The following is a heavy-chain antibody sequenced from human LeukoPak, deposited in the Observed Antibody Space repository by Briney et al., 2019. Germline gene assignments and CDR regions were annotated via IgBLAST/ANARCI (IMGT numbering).Heavy chain of an antibody. J-gene: IGHJ6*04. CDR3: ARDRGRYYGSGSYRPGGMDV. CDR2: IWYDGSNK. Sequence: GGSLTLSCAASGFTFSSYGMHWVRQAPGKGLEWVAVIWYDGSNKYYADSVKGRFTISRDNSKNTLYLQMNSLRAEDTAVYYCARDRGRYYGSGSYRPGGMDVWGKGTTVTVSS. V-gene: IGHV3-33*01. D-gene: IGHD3-10*01. CDR1: GFTFSSYG.